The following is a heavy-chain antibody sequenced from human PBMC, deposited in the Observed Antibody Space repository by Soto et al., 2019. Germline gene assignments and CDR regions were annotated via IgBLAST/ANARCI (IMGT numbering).Heavy chain of an antibody. CDR1: GFMFSNHG. CDR3: VRGDNWNDEASDY. D-gene: IGHD1-1*01. CDR2: IWSDGNNR. V-gene: IGHV3-33*01. Sequence: QVQLVESGGDVVQPGRSLRLSCAASGFMFSNHGMHWVRQAPGKGLEWVAVIWSDGNNRYYADSVKGRFTISRDNSKNTLYLQMNSLRAEDTAVYYCVRGDNWNDEASDYWGQGTLVTVSS. J-gene: IGHJ4*02.